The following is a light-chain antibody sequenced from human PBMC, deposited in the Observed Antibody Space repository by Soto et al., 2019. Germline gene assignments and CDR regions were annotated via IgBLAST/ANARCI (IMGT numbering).Light chain of an antibody. J-gene: IGKJ1*01. V-gene: IGKV3-15*01. CDR3: QQYNNWPPWT. CDR1: QRVSSSY. CDR2: GAS. Sequence: IVLTQSPGTLSLSPGESATLSCRASQRVSSSYLAWYQQKPGQAPRPLLYGASTRATGIPARFSGSGWGRESTLTISGLRSEDLALYYCQQYNNWPPWTFGQGTKV.